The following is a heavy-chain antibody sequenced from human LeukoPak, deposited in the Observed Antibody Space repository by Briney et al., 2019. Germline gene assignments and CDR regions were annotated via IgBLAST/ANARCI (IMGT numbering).Heavy chain of an antibody. D-gene: IGHD6-6*01. CDR3: ARSSSPDQIYFDY. V-gene: IGHV3-30-3*01. CDR1: GFTFSSYA. Sequence: GGSLRLSCAASGFTFSSYAMHWVRQAPGKGLEWVAVISYDGSNKYYADSVKGRFTTSRDNSKNTLYLQMNSLRAEDTAVYYCARSSSPDQIYFDYWGQGTLVTVSS. CDR2: ISYDGSNK. J-gene: IGHJ4*02.